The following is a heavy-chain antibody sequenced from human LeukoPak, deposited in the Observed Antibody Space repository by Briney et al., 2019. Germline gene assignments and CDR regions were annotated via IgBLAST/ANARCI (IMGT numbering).Heavy chain of an antibody. Sequence: SETLSLTCTVSGGSMSSYYWSWIRQPPGKGLEWIGSIYYSGSTYYNPSLKSRVTISVDTSKNQFSLKLSSVTAADTAVYYCASYSSSWGDYFDYWGQGTLVTVSS. J-gene: IGHJ4*02. CDR3: ASYSSSWGDYFDY. CDR2: IYYSGST. D-gene: IGHD6-13*01. V-gene: IGHV4-39*01. CDR1: GGSMSSYY.